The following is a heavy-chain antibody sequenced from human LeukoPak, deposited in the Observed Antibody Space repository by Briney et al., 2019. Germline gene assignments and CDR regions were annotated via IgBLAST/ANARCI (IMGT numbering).Heavy chain of an antibody. CDR1: GFTFSSFA. D-gene: IGHD6-19*01. J-gene: IGHJ4*02. CDR2: INSNGANT. CDR3: VKPAPVAPVGLYY. V-gene: IGHV3-64D*09. Sequence: GGSLRLSCSASGFTFSSFAMHWVRQAPGKGLEPVSAINSNGANTYYADSVKGRFTISRDNSKNTLYLQINSLITYDTDVYYCVKPAPVAPVGLYYWGQGTLITVSS.